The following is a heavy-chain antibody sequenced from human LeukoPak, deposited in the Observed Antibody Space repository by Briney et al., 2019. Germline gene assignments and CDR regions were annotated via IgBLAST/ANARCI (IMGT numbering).Heavy chain of an antibody. CDR3: ASSEWNYAR. V-gene: IGHV4-59*08. Sequence: SETLSLTCTVSGGSISSYYWSWMRQPPGKGLEWIGYIHYSGNTNYNPSLKSRVTISLGTSRTQFSLKLTSVSAADTAVYYCASSEWNYARWGQGILVTVSS. J-gene: IGHJ4*02. D-gene: IGHD1-7*01. CDR2: IHYSGNT. CDR1: GGSISSYY.